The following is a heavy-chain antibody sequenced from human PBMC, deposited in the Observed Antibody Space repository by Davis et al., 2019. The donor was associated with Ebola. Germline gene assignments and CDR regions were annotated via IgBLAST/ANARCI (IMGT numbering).Heavy chain of an antibody. D-gene: IGHD2-15*01. Sequence: AASVKVSCKASGGTFSSYAISWVRQAPGQGLEWMGGIIPIFGTANYAQKFQGRVTITADKSTSTAYMELSSLRSEDTAGYYCARLRYCSGGSCYGGGGWFDPWGQGTLVTVSS. J-gene: IGHJ5*02. CDR1: GGTFSSYA. V-gene: IGHV1-69*06. CDR3: ARLRYCSGGSCYGGGGWFDP. CDR2: IIPIFGTA.